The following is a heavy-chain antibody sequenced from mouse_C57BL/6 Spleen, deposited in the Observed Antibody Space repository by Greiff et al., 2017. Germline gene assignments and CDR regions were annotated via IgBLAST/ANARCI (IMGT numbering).Heavy chain of an antibody. J-gene: IGHJ2*01. D-gene: IGHD1-1*01. V-gene: IGHV1-55*01. Sequence: QVQLQQSGAELVKPGASVKMSCKASGYTFTSYWITWVKPRPGQGLEWIGDIYPGSGSTNYNEKFKSKATLNVDTSSSPAYMQLSSLKSEDSAVYYCARGVIGSSYAFDYWGQGTTLTVSS. CDR3: ARGVIGSSYAFDY. CDR2: IYPGSGST. CDR1: GYTFTSYW.